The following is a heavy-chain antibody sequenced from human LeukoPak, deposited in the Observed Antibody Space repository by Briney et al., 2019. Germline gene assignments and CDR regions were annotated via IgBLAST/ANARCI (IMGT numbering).Heavy chain of an antibody. CDR1: RYSFTSYW. CDR2: IYPGDSDT. Sequence: GESLKISCKGSRYSFTSYWIGWVRQMPGKGLEWMGIIYPGDSDTRYSPSFQGQVTISADKSISTAYLQWSSLKASDSAMYYCAGRREAEDEPSAFDIWGQGTMVTVSP. CDR3: AGRREAEDEPSAFDI. J-gene: IGHJ3*02. D-gene: IGHD1-26*01. V-gene: IGHV5-51*01.